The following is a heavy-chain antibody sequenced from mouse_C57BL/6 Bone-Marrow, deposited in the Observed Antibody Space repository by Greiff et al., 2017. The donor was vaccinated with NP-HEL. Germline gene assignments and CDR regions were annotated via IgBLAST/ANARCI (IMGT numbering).Heavy chain of an antibody. Sequence: VQLQQPGAELVKPGASVKLSCKASGYTFTSYWMHWVKQRPGQGLEWIGMIHPNSGSTNYNEKFKSKATLTVDKSSSTAYMQLSSLTSEDSAVYYCARRGSGQLRLRFDYWGQGTTLTVSS. V-gene: IGHV1-64*01. CDR2: IHPNSGST. CDR1: GYTFTSYW. J-gene: IGHJ2*01. CDR3: ARRGSGQLRLRFDY. D-gene: IGHD3-2*02.